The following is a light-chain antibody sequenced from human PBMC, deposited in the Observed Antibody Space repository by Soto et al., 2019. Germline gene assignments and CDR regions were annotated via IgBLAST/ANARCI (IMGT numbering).Light chain of an antibody. Sequence: IVLTQSPATLSLSPGERATLSCRASQSVSTYLAWYQQKGGPAPRLLIYDASSRATGLPARFSGSGSGTDFTLTSSNLEPEDAAVYYCQQRSDWPTFGGGTTVEIK. J-gene: IGKJ4*01. CDR2: DAS. V-gene: IGKV3-11*01. CDR1: QSVSTY. CDR3: QQRSDWPT.